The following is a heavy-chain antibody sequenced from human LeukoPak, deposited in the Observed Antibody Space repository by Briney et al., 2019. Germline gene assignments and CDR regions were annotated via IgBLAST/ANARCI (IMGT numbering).Heavy chain of an antibody. J-gene: IGHJ4*02. D-gene: IGHD7-27*01. CDR1: GYTFTSYD. CDR3: ARGPPNWGYDY. V-gene: IGHV1-8*01. CDR2: MSPNSGDT. Sequence: GASVKVSCTASGYTFTSYDFNWVRQATGQRPEWMGWMSPNSGDTGYAQKFQDRVTMTSNTSISTAYMELSSLRSDDTAVYYCARGPPNWGYDYWGPGTLVTVSS.